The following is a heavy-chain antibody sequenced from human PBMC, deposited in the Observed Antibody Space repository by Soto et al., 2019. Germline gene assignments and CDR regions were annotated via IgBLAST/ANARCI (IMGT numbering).Heavy chain of an antibody. V-gene: IGHV3-23*01. CDR1: GFTFSSYA. CDR3: AKGWFGHIYYYYMDV. CDR2: ISGSGGST. D-gene: IGHD3-10*01. Sequence: GGSLRLSCAASGFTFSSYAMSWVRQAPGKGLEWVSAISGSGGSTYYADSVKGRFTISRDNSKNTLYLQMNSLRAEDTAVYYCAKGWFGHIYYYYMDVWGKGTTVTVSS. J-gene: IGHJ6*03.